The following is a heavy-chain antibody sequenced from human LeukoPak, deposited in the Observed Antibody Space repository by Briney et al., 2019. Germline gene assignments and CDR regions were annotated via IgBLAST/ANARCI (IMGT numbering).Heavy chain of an antibody. CDR3: ARVRSGSYNWFDP. Sequence: GGSLRLSCAASGFTFSSYGMHWVRQAPGKGLEWVAVIWYDGSNKYYADSVKGRFTISRDNSKNTLYLQMNSLRAEDTAVYYCARVRSGSYNWFDPWGQGTLVTVSS. CDR2: IWYDGSNK. V-gene: IGHV3-33*01. J-gene: IGHJ5*02. D-gene: IGHD1-26*01. CDR1: GFTFSSYG.